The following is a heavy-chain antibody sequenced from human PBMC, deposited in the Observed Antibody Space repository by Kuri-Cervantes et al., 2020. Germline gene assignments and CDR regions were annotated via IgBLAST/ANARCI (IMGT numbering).Heavy chain of an antibody. J-gene: IGHJ5*02. Sequence: GGSLRLSCAASGFTFDDYAMHWVRQAPGKGLEWVSGISWDSGRVGYAESVKGRFTISRDNSKNTLYLQMNTLRAEDTAVYYCARGVAARLRQLLPWGQGTLVTVSS. D-gene: IGHD6-6*01. CDR2: ISWDSGRV. CDR1: GFTFDDYA. V-gene: IGHV3-9*01. CDR3: ARGVAARLRQLLP.